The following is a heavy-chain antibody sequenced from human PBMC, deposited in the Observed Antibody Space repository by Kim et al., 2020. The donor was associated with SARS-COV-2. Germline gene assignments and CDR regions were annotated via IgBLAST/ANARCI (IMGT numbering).Heavy chain of an antibody. CDR3: ARDPSGYFFDY. D-gene: IGHD1-26*01. Sequence: GGSLRLSCSASGFTFSSFAMNWVRQAPGKGVEWVAYISAASDTILYADSVEGRFTISRDNAQNSLYLQMSSLRDEDMAVYYCARDPSGYFFDYWGQGALV. V-gene: IGHV3-48*02. CDR2: ISAASDTI. J-gene: IGHJ4*02. CDR1: GFTFSSFA.